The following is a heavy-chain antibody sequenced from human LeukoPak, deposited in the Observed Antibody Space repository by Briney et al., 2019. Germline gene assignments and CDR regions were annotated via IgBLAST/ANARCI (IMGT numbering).Heavy chain of an antibody. D-gene: IGHD3-3*01. J-gene: IGHJ4*02. CDR2: IGTTSGAI. Sequence: RPGGSLRLSCAASGFTFNAFGMNWVRQAPGKGLEWVSYIGTTSGAIYYADSVKGRFTISRDIAKNTLYLQMNSLRAEDTGVYYCAKDHYWSIDYWGRGTLVTVSS. CDR3: AKDHYWSIDY. V-gene: IGHV3-48*04. CDR1: GFTFNAFG.